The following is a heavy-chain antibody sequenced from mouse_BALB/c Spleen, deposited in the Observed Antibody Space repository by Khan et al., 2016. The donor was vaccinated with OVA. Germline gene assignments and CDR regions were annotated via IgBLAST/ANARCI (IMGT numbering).Heavy chain of an antibody. CDR1: GYIFTSYM. CDR2: INPSSDYN. CDR3: ARGCYGSLGY. D-gene: IGHD1-1*01. Sequence: QVQLQQSGAELARPGASVKMSCKASGYIFTSYMIHWVKQRPGQGLEWIGDINPSSDYNNYNQKFKDKATLTADKSSSTAYMQLSSLTSEDSAVYYCARGCYGSLGYWGQGTLVTVSA. V-gene: IGHV1-4*01. J-gene: IGHJ3*01.